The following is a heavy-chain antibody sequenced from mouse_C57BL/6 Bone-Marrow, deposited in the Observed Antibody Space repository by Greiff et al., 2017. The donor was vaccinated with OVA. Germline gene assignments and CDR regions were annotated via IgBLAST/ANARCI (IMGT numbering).Heavy chain of an antibody. CDR1: GYTFTDYE. CDR3: TRGVLWLRRAFDY. Sequence: QVQLKESGAELVRPGASVTLSCKASGYTFTDYEMHWVKQTPVHGLEWIGAIDPETGGTAYNQKFKGKAILTADKSSSTAYMELRSLTSEDSAVYYCTRGVLWLRRAFDYWGQGTTLTVSS. J-gene: IGHJ2*01. V-gene: IGHV1-15*01. CDR2: IDPETGGT. D-gene: IGHD2-2*01.